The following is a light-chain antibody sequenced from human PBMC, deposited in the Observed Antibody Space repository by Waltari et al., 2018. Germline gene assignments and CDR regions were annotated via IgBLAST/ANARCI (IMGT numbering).Light chain of an antibody. J-gene: IGLJ3*02. CDR2: EGS. CDR3: YSTDSSGNHRGV. V-gene: IGLV3-10*01. CDR1: VLPRKY. Sequence: SYELTQPPSVSVSPGQTARIICSGDVLPRKYAYWYQQKSGQAPGPVIYEGSERPSGTPERFSGSSSGTVATLTISGAQVEDEGVYYCYSTDSSGNHRGVFGGGTTLTVL.